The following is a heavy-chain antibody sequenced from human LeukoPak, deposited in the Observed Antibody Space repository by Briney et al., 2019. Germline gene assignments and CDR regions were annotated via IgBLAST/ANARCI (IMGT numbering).Heavy chain of an antibody. D-gene: IGHD3-10*02. CDR1: GFTFSTFT. CDR2: ISSSSSYI. CDR3: AELGITIIGGV. Sequence: GGSLRLSCVVSGFTFSTFTMKSVRQAPGKGLEWVSCISSSSSYIYYADSVKGRFTISRDNAKNSLYLQMNSLRAEDTAVYYCAELGITIIGGVWGKGTTVTISS. V-gene: IGHV3-21*01. J-gene: IGHJ6*04.